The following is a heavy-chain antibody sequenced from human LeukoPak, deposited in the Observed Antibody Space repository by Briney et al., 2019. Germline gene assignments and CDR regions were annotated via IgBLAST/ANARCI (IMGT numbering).Heavy chain of an antibody. CDR2: IYPGDSET. CDR1: GYRFTNYR. V-gene: IGHV5-51*01. D-gene: IGHD3-22*01. Sequence: GESLKISCRGSGYRFTNYRIAWVRQMPGKGLEWMGIIYPGDSETTYSPSFQGQVTISADKSINTAYLQWSSLKTSDTAMYYCARLDEDFYHDGSGYYFWGQGTLVTVSS. J-gene: IGHJ4*02. CDR3: ARLDEDFYHDGSGYYF.